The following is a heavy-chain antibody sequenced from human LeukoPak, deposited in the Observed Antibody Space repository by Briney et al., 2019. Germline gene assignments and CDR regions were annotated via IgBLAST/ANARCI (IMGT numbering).Heavy chain of an antibody. CDR1: GFTSSSYW. CDR3: AREAVVVAGYYYYGMDV. J-gene: IGHJ6*02. Sequence: GGSLRLSCAASGFTSSSYWMSWVRQAPGKGLEWVANIKQDGSEKYYVDSVKGRFTISRDNAKNSLYLQMNSLRAEDTAVYYCAREAVVVAGYYYYGMDVWGQGTTVTVSS. V-gene: IGHV3-7*03. D-gene: IGHD2-15*01. CDR2: IKQDGSEK.